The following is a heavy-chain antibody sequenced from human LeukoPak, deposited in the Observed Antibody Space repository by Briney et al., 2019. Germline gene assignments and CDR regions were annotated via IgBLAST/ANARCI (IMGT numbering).Heavy chain of an antibody. Sequence: SETLSLTCGVYGGSFVGYYWSWIRQPPGKGLEWIGEINHSGSTNSIPSLKSRVTISIDTSKNQFSLKLRSVTAADTAVYYCGRGNYYESGNDYVLYYYYGMDVWGQGTTVTVSS. D-gene: IGHD3-10*01. CDR2: INHSGST. CDR1: GGSFVGYY. CDR3: GRGNYYESGNDYVLYYYYGMDV. V-gene: IGHV4-34*01. J-gene: IGHJ6*02.